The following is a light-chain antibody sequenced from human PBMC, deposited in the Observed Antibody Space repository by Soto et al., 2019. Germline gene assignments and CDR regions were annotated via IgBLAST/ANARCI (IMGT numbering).Light chain of an antibody. CDR3: QQYHDWPPIT. CDR2: GAS. J-gene: IGKJ3*01. V-gene: IGKV3-15*01. CDR1: QSVSSD. Sequence: EIVMTQSPATLSVSPGEGVTLSCRASQSVSSDLAWYQQQPGQSPRLLMYGASTRANDIPARFSGGGSGTEFTLTISSLQSEDVAIYYCQQYHDWPPITFGPGTKVDIK.